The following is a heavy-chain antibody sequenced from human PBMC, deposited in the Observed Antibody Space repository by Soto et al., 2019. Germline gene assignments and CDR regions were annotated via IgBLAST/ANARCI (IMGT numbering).Heavy chain of an antibody. CDR1: GYSIRGGCY. J-gene: IGHJ4*02. CDR3: ANRVDVLAPWN. V-gene: IGHV4-38-2*01. D-gene: IGHD3-9*01. CDR2: IYHGGSS. Sequence: PSVTQSLTGAVSGYSIRGGCYWCWIRQPPGKGLEWIGSIYHGGSSDFNPSLKSRATISMDTSENQFSLELTSVTAADTAIYFCANRVDVLAPWNWGQGTLVTVSS.